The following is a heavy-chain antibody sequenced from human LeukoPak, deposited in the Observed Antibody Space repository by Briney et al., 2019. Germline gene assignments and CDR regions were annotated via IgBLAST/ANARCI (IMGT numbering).Heavy chain of an antibody. D-gene: IGHD3-22*01. CDR3: AKSHHYDSTKPSPYYFDY. CDR1: GFTFSSYG. V-gene: IGHV3-30*18. Sequence: GGSLILSCAASGFTFSSYGMHWVRQAPGKGLEWVAVISYDGSNKYYADSVKGRFTISRDNSKNTLYLQMNSLRAEDTAVYYCAKSHHYDSTKPSPYYFDYWGQGTLVTVSS. CDR2: ISYDGSNK. J-gene: IGHJ4*02.